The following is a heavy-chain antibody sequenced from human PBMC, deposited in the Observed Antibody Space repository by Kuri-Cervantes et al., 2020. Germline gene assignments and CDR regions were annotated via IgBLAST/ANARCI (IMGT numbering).Heavy chain of an antibody. D-gene: IGHD1-7*01. J-gene: IGHJ6*02. CDR3: ARDQEGITGTTYGMDV. CDR1: GFTLSSYG. Sequence: GGSLRLSCAASGFTLSSYGMHWVRQAPGKGLEWVAVISYDGSNKYYADSVKGRFTISRDNSKNTLYLQMNSLRAEDTAVYYCARDQEGITGTTYGMDVWGQGTTVTVSS. CDR2: ISYDGSNK. V-gene: IGHV3-30*03.